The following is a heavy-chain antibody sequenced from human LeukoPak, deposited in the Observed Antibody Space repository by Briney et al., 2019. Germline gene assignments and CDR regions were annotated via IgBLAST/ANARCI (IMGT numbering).Heavy chain of an antibody. D-gene: IGHD2-21*02. V-gene: IGHV3-21*01. CDR1: GFTFSSYS. Sequence: GGSLRLSCAASGFTFSSYSMNWVRQAPGKGLEWVSSISSSSSYIYYADSVKGRFTISRDNAKNSLYLQVNSLRAEDTAVYYCARNGDTLGWFDPWGQGTLVTVSS. CDR2: ISSSSSYI. CDR3: ARNGDTLGWFDP. J-gene: IGHJ5*02.